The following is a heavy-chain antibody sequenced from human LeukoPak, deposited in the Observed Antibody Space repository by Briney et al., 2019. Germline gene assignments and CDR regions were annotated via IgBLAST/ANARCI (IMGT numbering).Heavy chain of an antibody. D-gene: IGHD5-12*01. V-gene: IGHV3-30*09. CDR2: ISHDGATT. CDR1: GGSFSNYY. J-gene: IGHJ4*02. Sequence: LSLTCAVYGGSFSNYYWSWIRQAPGKGLEWVAVISHDGATTYSADSVRGRFAISRDNSENTVHLQMSGLRPEDTALYYCVRERWLRSFDSWGQGALVSVSS. CDR3: VRERWLRSFDS.